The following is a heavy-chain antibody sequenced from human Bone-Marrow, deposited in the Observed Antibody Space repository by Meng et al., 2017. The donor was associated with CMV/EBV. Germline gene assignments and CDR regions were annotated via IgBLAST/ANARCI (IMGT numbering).Heavy chain of an antibody. CDR3: ARVYYSPEYFQH. CDR2: INPSGGST. CDR1: GYTFTRYY. J-gene: IGHJ1*01. D-gene: IGHD4-11*01. Sequence: ASVKVSCKASGYTFTRYYMHWVRQVPGQGLEWMGMINPSGGSTSYAQKFQGRVTMTRDTFTSTVFMDLSSLRSEDTAIYYCARVYYSPEYFQHWGQGTLVTVSS. V-gene: IGHV1-46*01.